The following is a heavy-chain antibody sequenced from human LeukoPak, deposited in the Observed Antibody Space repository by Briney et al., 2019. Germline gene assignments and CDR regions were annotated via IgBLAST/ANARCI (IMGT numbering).Heavy chain of an antibody. J-gene: IGHJ4*02. CDR2: IHTRGTT. CDR1: GSSISSGVYY. D-gene: IGHD3-10*01. V-gene: IGHV4-61*02. CDR3: ARAPEYGWGSYLLY. Sequence: KPSETLSLTCTVSGSSISSGVYYWSWIRQPAGKGLEWIGRIHTRGTTNHNPSLKSRVTISVDTPKSQFSLNLSSVTAADTGVYYCARAPEYGWGSYLLYWGQGIQVTVSS.